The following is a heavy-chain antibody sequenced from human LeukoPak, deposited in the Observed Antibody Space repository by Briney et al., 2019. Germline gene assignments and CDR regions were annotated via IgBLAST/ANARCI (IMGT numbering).Heavy chain of an antibody. CDR1: GGSFSGNY. CDR3: ARGYNRGSYYNY. J-gene: IGHJ4*02. D-gene: IGHD1-26*01. Sequence: SETLSLTCVVYGGSFSGNYWSWIRQPPGKGLEWIGEINNSGSTNYNPSLKSRVTISVDTSKNQFSLKVSSVTAADTAVYYCARGYNRGSYYNYWGQGTLVTVSS. CDR2: INNSGST. V-gene: IGHV4-34*01.